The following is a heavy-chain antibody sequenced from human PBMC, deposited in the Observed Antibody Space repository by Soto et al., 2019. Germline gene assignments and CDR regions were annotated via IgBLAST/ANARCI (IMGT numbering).Heavy chain of an antibody. D-gene: IGHD3-3*01. CDR2: ISYDGSNK. CDR1: GFTFSSYA. Sequence: GGSLRLSCAASGFTFSSYAMHWVRQAPGKGLEWVAVISYDGSNKYYADSVKGRFTISRDNSKNTLYLQMNSLRAEDTAVYYCARDPDDFWSGLVDYWGQGTLVTVSS. CDR3: ARDPDDFWSGLVDY. J-gene: IGHJ4*02. V-gene: IGHV3-30-3*01.